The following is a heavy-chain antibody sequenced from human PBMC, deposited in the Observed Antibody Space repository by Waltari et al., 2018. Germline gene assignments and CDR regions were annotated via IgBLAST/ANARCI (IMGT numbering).Heavy chain of an antibody. CDR2: VDHTGKV. D-gene: IGHD3-22*01. Sequence: QVQLQQWGGLLKPPETLSLSCAVYGGTFTGYFWSWLLPSPGGGLEWIGEVDHTGKVNYNPSLKSRFTISVDTSKNQFSLKTSSLIAADTATYYCARGFVLNDYDSSSYYFDGWSQGTLATVSS. J-gene: IGHJ4*02. V-gene: IGHV4-34*02. CDR1: GGTFTGYF. CDR3: ARGFVLNDYDSSSYYFDG.